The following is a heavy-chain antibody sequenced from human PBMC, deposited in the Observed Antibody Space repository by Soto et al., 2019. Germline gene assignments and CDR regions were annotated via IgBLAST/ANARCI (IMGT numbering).Heavy chain of an antibody. D-gene: IGHD2-2*01. CDR3: ARGLVEKYPTVVPAALFNYYFDY. CDR1: GWSFSGYY. V-gene: IGHV4-34*01. J-gene: IGHJ4*02. Sequence: PSETLSLTCAVYGWSFSGYYWSWIRQPPGKGLEWIGEINHSGSTNYNPSLKSRVTISVDTSKNQFSLKLSSVTAADTAVYYCARGLVEKYPTVVPAALFNYYFDYWGPGTLVTVSS. CDR2: INHSGST.